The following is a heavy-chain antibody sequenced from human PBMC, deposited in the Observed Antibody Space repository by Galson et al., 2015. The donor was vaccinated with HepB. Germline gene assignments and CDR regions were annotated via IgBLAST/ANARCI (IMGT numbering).Heavy chain of an antibody. CDR2: IRSKAYGGTT. CDR3: TRVVYRGPPHDFDY. V-gene: IGHV3-49*03. J-gene: IGHJ4*02. D-gene: IGHD1-14*01. CDR1: GFTFGDYA. Sequence: SLRLSCAASGFTFGDYAMSWFRQAPGKGLEWVGFIRSKAYGGTTEYAASVKGRFTISRDDSKSIAYLQMNSLKTEDTAVYYCTRVVYRGPPHDFDYWGQGTLVTVSS.